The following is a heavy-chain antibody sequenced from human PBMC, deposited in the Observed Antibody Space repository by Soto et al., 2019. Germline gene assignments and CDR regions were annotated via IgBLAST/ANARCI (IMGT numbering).Heavy chain of an antibody. Sequence: EVQLLGSGGGLVQPGGSLRVSCVGSGFTFSPYWMNWVRQAPGMGLEWVANINPDGTVGTYVDSVKGRFTTSRDNARNSLFLQMNSLRVDDTAVYLCAGWGGHDYNHWGQGIVVTVSS. CDR2: INPDGTVG. J-gene: IGHJ5*02. D-gene: IGHD3-16*01. CDR1: GFTFSPYW. CDR3: AGWGGHDYNH. V-gene: IGHV3-7*03.